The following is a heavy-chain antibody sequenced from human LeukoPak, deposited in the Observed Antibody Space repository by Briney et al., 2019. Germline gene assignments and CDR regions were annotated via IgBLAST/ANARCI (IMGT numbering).Heavy chain of an antibody. Sequence: SETLSLTCAVSGGSIRGGAYYWSWIRQHPGKGLEWIGYIYYSGSTKYIPSLNSRVTMSIDTSKNQFSLKLSSVTAADTAVYYCARFSWYIDYWGQGTLVTVSS. V-gene: IGHV4-61*08. CDR3: ARFSWYIDY. J-gene: IGHJ4*02. CDR1: GGSIRGGAYY. CDR2: IYYSGST.